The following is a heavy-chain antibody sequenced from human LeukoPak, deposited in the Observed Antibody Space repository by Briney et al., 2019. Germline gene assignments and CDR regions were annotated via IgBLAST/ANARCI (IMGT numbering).Heavy chain of an antibody. V-gene: IGHV1-18*04. Sequence: GASVKVSCKASGYTFTGYYIHWVRQAPGQSLEWMGWISPYNSNTKYAQKLQGRVTMTTDTSTNTAYMEVRSLRSDDTAVYYCAREAPVAAGSDAFDIWGQGTMVTVSS. CDR3: AREAPVAAGSDAFDI. D-gene: IGHD6-19*01. J-gene: IGHJ3*02. CDR1: GYTFTGYY. CDR2: ISPYNSNT.